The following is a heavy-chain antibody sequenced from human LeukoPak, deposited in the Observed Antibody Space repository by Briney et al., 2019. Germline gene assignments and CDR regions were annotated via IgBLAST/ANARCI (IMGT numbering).Heavy chain of an antibody. CDR2: IYYSGRT. CDR3: ARPGYGSGSYSAFDI. Sequence: PWETLSLTFTGSGGSISTSSCHWGGIRQPPGKGLECIGTIYYSGRTCSSPSLKGRVTLSVDTSKTQFSLTLSSVTAADTAVYYCARPGYGSGSYSAFDIWGQGIMVTVSS. J-gene: IGHJ3*02. D-gene: IGHD3-10*01. V-gene: IGHV4-39*01. CDR1: GGSISTSSCH.